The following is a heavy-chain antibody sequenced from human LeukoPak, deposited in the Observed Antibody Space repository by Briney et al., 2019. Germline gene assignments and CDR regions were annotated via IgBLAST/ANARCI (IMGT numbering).Heavy chain of an antibody. V-gene: IGHV4-30-2*01. Sequence: SETLSLTCAVSGGSISSGGYSWSWIRQPPGKGLEWIGYIYHSGSTYYNPSLKSRVTISVDRSKNQFSLKLSSVTAADTAVYYCARRRMVRGVKVLYYFDYWGQGTLVTVSS. CDR1: GGSISSGGYS. CDR2: IYHSGST. D-gene: IGHD3-10*01. J-gene: IGHJ4*02. CDR3: ARRRMVRGVKVLYYFDY.